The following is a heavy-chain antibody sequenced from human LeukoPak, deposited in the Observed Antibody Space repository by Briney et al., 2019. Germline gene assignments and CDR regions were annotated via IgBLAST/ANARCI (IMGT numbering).Heavy chain of an antibody. CDR3: ARHSYYYGSGSYYNPFDP. V-gene: IGHV4-39*07. CDR2: IYYSGTT. D-gene: IGHD3-10*01. CDR1: GGSISSSGYY. Sequence: PSETLSLTCTVSGGSISSSGYYWGWIRQPPGKGLEWIGIIYYSGTTYYNPSLKSRVTLSVDTSKNQFSLRLTSVTAADTAVYYCARHSYYYGSGSYYNPFDPWGQGTLVTVSS. J-gene: IGHJ5*02.